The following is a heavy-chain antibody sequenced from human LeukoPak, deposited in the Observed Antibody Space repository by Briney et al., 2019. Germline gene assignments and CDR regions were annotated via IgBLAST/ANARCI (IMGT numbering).Heavy chain of an antibody. Sequence: SETLSLTCTVSGGSISSYYWSWIRQPPGKGLEWIGYIYYSGSTNYNPSLKSRVTISVDTSKNQFSLKLTSVTAADTAVYYGARLNGGKWIQLWSYDYWGQGTLVTVSS. V-gene: IGHV4-59*08. D-gene: IGHD5-18*01. CDR2: IYYSGST. J-gene: IGHJ4*02. CDR3: ARLNGGKWIQLWSYDY. CDR1: GGSISSYY.